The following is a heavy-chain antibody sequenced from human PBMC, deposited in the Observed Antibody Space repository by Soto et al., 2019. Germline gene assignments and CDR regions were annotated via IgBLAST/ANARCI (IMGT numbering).Heavy chain of an antibody. D-gene: IGHD5-18*01. J-gene: IGHJ4*02. Sequence: DVQLVESGGGLVQPGGSLRLSCAASGFTFSSYGMIWVRQAPGKGLEWVSAISGSGGSTYYADSEKGRFTISRDKAKNPLYLQMNHLTVEDTAVYYCAKPRDVETAMACNWGQGTLVTVSS. CDR2: ISGSGGST. CDR3: AKPRDVETAMACN. V-gene: IGHV3-23*04. CDR1: GFTFSSYG.